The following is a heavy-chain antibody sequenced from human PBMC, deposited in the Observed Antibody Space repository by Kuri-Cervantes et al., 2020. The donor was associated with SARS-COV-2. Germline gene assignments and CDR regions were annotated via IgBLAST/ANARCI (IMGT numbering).Heavy chain of an antibody. CDR1: GGSISSSNW. CDR2: IYHSGST. V-gene: IGHV4-4*02. Sequence: SCAVSGGSISSSNWWSWVRQPPGKGLGWIGEIYHSGSTYNNPSLKSRVTISVDTSKNQFSLKLSSVTAADTAVYYCARTLRYYYDSSGYSFDYWGQGTLVTVSS. CDR3: ARTLRYYYDSSGYSFDY. D-gene: IGHD3-22*01. J-gene: IGHJ4*02.